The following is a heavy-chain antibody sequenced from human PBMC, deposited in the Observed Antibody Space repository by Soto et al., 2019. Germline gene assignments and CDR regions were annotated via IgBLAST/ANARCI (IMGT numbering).Heavy chain of an antibody. V-gene: IGHV4-59*01. CDR1: GGSISSYY. Sequence: SETLSLTCTVSGGSISSYYWSWIRQPPGKGLEWIGYIYYSGSTNYNPSLKSRVTISVDTSKNQFSLKLSSVTAADTAVYYCARVLGYGGNWNWFDPWGQGTLVTVSS. CDR3: ARVLGYGGNWNWFDP. D-gene: IGHD2-15*01. J-gene: IGHJ5*02. CDR2: IYYSGST.